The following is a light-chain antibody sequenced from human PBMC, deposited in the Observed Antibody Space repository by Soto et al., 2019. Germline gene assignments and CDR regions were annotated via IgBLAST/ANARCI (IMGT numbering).Light chain of an antibody. V-gene: IGLV2-14*01. J-gene: IGLJ1*01. Sequence: QSVLTQPASVSGSPGQSITISCTGTSNDVGAYNYVAWYQHHPGKAPKLLVYEIINRPSGVSNRFSGYQSGNTASLTISGLQPEEQADYSRSSYTTTRTLVFGTGTKVTV. CDR1: SNDVGAYNY. CDR2: EII. CDR3: SSYTTTRTLV.